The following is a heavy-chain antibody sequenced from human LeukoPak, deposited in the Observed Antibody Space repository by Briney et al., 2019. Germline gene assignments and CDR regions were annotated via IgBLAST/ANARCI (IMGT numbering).Heavy chain of an antibody. CDR1: GFTFDDYT. CDR2: ISRDGGRT. V-gene: IGHV3-43*01. J-gene: IGHJ4*02. Sequence: GGSLRLSCAASGFTFDDYTMHWVRQAPGKGLEWVSLISRDGGRTDYADSVKGRFNISRDNNKNSLYLQMNSLRTEDTALYYCAKDMGSSSSSWWSFDYWGQGTPVTVSS. CDR3: AKDMGSSSSSWWSFDY. D-gene: IGHD6-13*01.